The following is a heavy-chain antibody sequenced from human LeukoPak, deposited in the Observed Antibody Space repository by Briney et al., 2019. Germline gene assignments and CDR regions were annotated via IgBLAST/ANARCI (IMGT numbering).Heavy chain of an antibody. J-gene: IGHJ3*02. D-gene: IGHD5-12*01. V-gene: IGHV4-61*01. Sequence: SETLSLTCTVSGGSVSSGSYYWSWIRQPPGKGLEWIGYIYYSGSTNYNPPLKSRVTISVDTSKNQFSLKLSSVTAADTAVYYCARTLGYPDAFDIWGQGTMVTVSS. CDR2: IYYSGST. CDR1: GGSVSSGSYY. CDR3: ARTLGYPDAFDI.